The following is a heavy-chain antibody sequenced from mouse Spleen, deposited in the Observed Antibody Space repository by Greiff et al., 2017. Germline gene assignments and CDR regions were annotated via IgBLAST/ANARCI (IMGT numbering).Heavy chain of an antibody. CDR2: ISSGGGNT. CDR1: GFTFSSYT. V-gene: IGHV5-9*04. CDR3: ARRDGWFAY. J-gene: IGHJ3*01. Sequence: EVQVVESGGGLVKPGGSLKLSCAASGFTFSSYTMSWVRQTPAKRLEWVATISSGGGNTYYPDSVKGRFTISRDNARNTLYLQMSSLRSEDTAMYYCARRDGWFAYWGQGTLVTVSA.